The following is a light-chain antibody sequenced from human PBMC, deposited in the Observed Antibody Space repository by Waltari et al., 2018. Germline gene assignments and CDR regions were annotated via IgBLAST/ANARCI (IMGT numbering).Light chain of an antibody. CDR3: QHHNT. CDR2: KAS. Sequence: DIQMTQSPSTLSASVGDRGTITCRASHCFSGWLAWYQQKPGKAPKVLIYKASTLQSGGPSRFSGRGSGTEFTLTISSLQPDDFATYYCQHHNTFGQGTELEI. CDR1: HCFSGW. J-gene: IGKJ2*01. V-gene: IGKV1-5*03.